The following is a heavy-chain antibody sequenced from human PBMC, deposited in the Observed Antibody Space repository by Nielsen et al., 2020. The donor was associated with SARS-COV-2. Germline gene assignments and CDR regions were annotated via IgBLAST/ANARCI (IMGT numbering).Heavy chain of an antibody. D-gene: IGHD6-13*01. J-gene: IGHJ5*02. Sequence: ASVKVSCKASGYTFTGYYMHWVRQAPGQGLEWMGWINPNSGGTNYAQKFQGWVTMTEDTSTDTAYMELSSLRSEDTAVYYCATGPGQLVLGWFDPWGQGTLVTVSS. V-gene: IGHV1-2*04. CDR3: ATGPGQLVLGWFDP. CDR1: GYTFTGYY. CDR2: INPNSGGT.